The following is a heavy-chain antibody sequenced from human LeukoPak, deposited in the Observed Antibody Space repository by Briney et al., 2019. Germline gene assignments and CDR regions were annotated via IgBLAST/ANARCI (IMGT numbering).Heavy chain of an antibody. D-gene: IGHD3-22*01. CDR2: IWYDGSKK. V-gene: IGHV3-33*06. Sequence: GWALRLSCVASGFTFSTYGMHWVRQAPGKGLEWVAVIWYDGSKKFYAESVKGRFTISRDDSKNTLNLQMNSLRAEDTAVYYCAKDLGMIVVQSYFDYWGQGTLVTVSS. J-gene: IGHJ4*02. CDR3: AKDLGMIVVQSYFDY. CDR1: GFTFSTYG.